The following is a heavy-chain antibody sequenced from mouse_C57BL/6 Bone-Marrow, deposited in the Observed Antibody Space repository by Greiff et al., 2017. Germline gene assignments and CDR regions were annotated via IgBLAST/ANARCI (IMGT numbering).Heavy chain of an antibody. V-gene: IGHV2-9-1*01. CDR3: ARRGLVYYFDY. D-gene: IGHD2-10*02. J-gene: IGHJ2*01. CDR2: ILTGGGT. Sequence: VKLVESGPGLVAPSQSLSITCTVSGFSLISYSISWVRQPPGKGLDWLGVILTGGGTNYNSALKFRLSISKDNSKSQVFFKMNSLQADDTARYYCARRGLVYYFDYWGQGTTLTVSA. CDR1: GFSLISYS.